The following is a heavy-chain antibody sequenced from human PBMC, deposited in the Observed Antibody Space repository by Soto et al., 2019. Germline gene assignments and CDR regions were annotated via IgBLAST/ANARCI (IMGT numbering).Heavy chain of an antibody. CDR3: ASSPNYYDSSGYNFQH. V-gene: IGHV1-69*12. J-gene: IGHJ1*01. D-gene: IGHD3-22*01. Sequence: QVQLVQSGTEVKKPGSSVMISCKASGGTFSSYAISWVRQAPGQGLEWMGGIIPIFGTANYAQKFQGRVTITADESTNTAYMELSSLRSEDTAVYYCASSPNYYDSSGYNFQHWGQGTLVTVSS. CDR2: IIPIFGTA. CDR1: GGTFSSYA.